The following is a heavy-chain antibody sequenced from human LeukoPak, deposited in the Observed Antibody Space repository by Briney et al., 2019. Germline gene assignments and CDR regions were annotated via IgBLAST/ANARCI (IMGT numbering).Heavy chain of an antibody. J-gene: IGHJ3*02. CDR3: ARGWASSRRKAFDI. CDR1: GFIFNSYW. D-gene: IGHD3-16*01. CDR2: VGQDGSEK. Sequence: PGGSLRLSCAASGFIFNSYWMNWLRQAPGKGLEWVANVGQDGSEKYYVGSVKGRFTISRDNAKNSLYLQMNSLRVEDTAVYYCARGWASSRRKAFDIWGQGTMVTVSS. V-gene: IGHV3-7*03.